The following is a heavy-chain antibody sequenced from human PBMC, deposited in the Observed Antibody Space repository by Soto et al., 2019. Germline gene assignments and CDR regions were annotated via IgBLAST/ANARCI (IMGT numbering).Heavy chain of an antibody. CDR1: GGSISSYY. Sequence: SETLSLTCTVSGGSISSYYWSWIRQPPGKGLEWIGYIYYSGSTNYNPSLKSRVTISVDTSKNQFSLKLSSVTAADTAVYYCARSDYCISTSCYSAFDYWGQGTLVTVSS. CDR2: IYYSGST. J-gene: IGHJ4*02. V-gene: IGHV4-59*01. D-gene: IGHD2-2*01. CDR3: ARSDYCISTSCYSAFDY.